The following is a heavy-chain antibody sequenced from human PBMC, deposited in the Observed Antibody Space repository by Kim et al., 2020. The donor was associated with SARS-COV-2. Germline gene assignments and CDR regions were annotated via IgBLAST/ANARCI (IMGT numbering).Heavy chain of an antibody. CDR1: GDSVSSNSAA. J-gene: IGHJ5*02. D-gene: IGHD6-13*01. CDR3: ARVHPIWADHSSSWYGDWFDP. Sequence: SQTLSLTCAISGDSVSSNSAAWNWIRQSPSRGLEWLGRTYYRSKWYNDYAVSVKSRITINPDTSKNQFSLQLNSVTPEDTAVYYCARVHPIWADHSSSWYGDWFDPWGQGTLVTVSS. CDR2: TYYRSKWYN. V-gene: IGHV6-1*01.